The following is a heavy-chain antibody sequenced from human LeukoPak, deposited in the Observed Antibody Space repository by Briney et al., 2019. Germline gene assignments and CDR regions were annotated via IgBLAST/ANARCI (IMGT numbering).Heavy chain of an antibody. CDR1: GGSIIIDNYY. V-gene: IGHV4-39*07. D-gene: IGHD2-2*01. CDR3: ARISAAAVDY. J-gene: IGHJ4*02. CDR2: IHYSGDA. Sequence: SETLSLTCTVSGGSIIIDNYYWAWIRQPPGKGLEWIGSIHYSGDAYYNPSLKSRVTMSVDTSKNQFSLKLSSVTAADTAVYYCARISAAAVDYWGQGTLVTVSS.